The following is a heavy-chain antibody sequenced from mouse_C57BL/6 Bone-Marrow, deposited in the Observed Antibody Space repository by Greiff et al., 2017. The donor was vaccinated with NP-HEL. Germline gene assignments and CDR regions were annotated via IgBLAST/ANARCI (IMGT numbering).Heavy chain of an antibody. CDR2: IYPRSGNT. D-gene: IGHD2-2*01. J-gene: IGHJ2*01. Sequence: LQESGAELARPGASVKLSCKASGYTFTSYGISWVKQRTGQGLEWIGEIYPRSGNTYYNEKFKGKATLTADKSSSTAYMELRSLTSEDSAVYFCAIWLGGYYFDYWGQGTTLTVSS. V-gene: IGHV1-81*01. CDR1: GYTFTSYG. CDR3: AIWLGGYYFDY.